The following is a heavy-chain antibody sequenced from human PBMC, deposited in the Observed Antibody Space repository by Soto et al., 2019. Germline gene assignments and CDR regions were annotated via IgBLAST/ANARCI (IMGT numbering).Heavy chain of an antibody. V-gene: IGHV4-61*01. CDR3: AREGVVVVPAGMDV. CDR2: IYYSGTT. CDR1: GGSVGSGSYY. Sequence: PSETLSLTCTVSGGSVGSGSYYWSWIRQPPGKGLEWIGYIYYSGTTNYNPSLKSRVTISVDTSKNQFSLKLSSVTAADTAVYYCAREGVVVVPAGMDVWGQGTTVTVSS. J-gene: IGHJ6*02. D-gene: IGHD2-15*01.